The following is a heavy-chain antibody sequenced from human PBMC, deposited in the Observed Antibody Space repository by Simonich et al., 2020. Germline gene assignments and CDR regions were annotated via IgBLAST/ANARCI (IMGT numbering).Heavy chain of an antibody. Sequence: QVQLQQWGAGLLKPSETLSLTCAVYGGSFSGYYWCWIRQPPGKGLEWIGEINHSGSTNYNPSLKSRVTISGDTSKNQFSLKLSSVTAADTAVYYCARGKGWKNAFDIWGQGTMVTVSS. J-gene: IGHJ3*02. D-gene: IGHD1-1*01. V-gene: IGHV4-34*01. CDR2: INHSGST. CDR3: ARGKGWKNAFDI. CDR1: GGSFSGYY.